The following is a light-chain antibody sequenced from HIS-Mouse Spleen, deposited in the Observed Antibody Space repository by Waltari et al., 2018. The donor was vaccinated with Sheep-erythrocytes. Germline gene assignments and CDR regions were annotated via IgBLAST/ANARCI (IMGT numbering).Light chain of an antibody. V-gene: IGKV3-11*01. J-gene: IGKJ2*01. CDR2: EAS. CDR3: QQRSNWYT. CDR1: QSVSSY. Sequence: EIVLTQSPATLSLSPGDRATLSCRASQSVSSYLAWYQQKPGQAPRLLIYEASKRATGIPARFSGSGSGTDFTLTISSLEPEDFAVYYCQQRSNWYTFGQGTKLEIK.